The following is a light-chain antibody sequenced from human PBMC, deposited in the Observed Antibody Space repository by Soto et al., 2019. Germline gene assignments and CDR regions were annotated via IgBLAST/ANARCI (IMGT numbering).Light chain of an antibody. Sequence: DIQMTQPPSSLSASVGGRVTITCRASQSISSYLNWYQHKPGKAAKLLIYAASSLQSGVPSRFSGSGSGTDFTLTISSLQPEDFATYYCQQSYSTPRTFGQGKKV. CDR3: QQSYSTPRT. V-gene: IGKV1-39*01. CDR2: AAS. J-gene: IGKJ1*01. CDR1: QSISSY.